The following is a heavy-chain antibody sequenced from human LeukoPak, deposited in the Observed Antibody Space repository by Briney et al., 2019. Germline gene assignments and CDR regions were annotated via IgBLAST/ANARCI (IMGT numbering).Heavy chain of an antibody. D-gene: IGHD2-15*01. V-gene: IGHV1-2*02. CDR1: RYTFTGYY. Sequence: ASVKVSCKASRYTFTGYYMHWVRQAPGQGLEWMGWINPNSGGTNYAQKFQGRVTMTRDTSISTAYMELSRLRSDDTAVYYCARDRGIVVVVSTFDYWGQGTLVTVSS. CDR2: INPNSGGT. CDR3: ARDRGIVVVVSTFDY. J-gene: IGHJ4*02.